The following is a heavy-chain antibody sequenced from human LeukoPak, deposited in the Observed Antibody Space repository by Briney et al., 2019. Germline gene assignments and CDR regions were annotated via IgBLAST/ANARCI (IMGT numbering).Heavy chain of an antibody. CDR1: GGSISSGGYY. CDR2: IYYSGST. J-gene: IGHJ4*02. D-gene: IGHD1-20*01. V-gene: IGHV4-31*03. Sequence: PSETLSLTCTVSGGSISSGGYYWSWIRQHPGTGLEWIGYIYYSGSTYYNPSLKSRVTISVDTSKNQFSLKLSPVTAADTAVYYCAREHNWNLSFDYWGQGTLVTVSS. CDR3: AREHNWNLSFDY.